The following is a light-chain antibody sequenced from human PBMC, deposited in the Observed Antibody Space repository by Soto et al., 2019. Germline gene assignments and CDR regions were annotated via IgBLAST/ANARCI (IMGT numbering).Light chain of an antibody. CDR2: AAS. J-gene: IGKJ1*01. CDR1: RTISSY. Sequence: DIQMTQSPSSLSASVGDRVTITCRASRTISSYLNWYQQKPGKAPNLLIYAASNLQGGVPSRFSGSGSGTDFTLTISSLHSEDFATYYCQQTYSTPGTFGQGTKVHIK. V-gene: IGKV1-39*01. CDR3: QQTYSTPGT.